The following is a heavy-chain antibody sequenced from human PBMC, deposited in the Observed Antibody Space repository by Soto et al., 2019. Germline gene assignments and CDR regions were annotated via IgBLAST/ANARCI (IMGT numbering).Heavy chain of an antibody. CDR2: IIPIFDTP. CDR3: ARSIGSGGVIGGFDY. CDR1: GGTFNMYA. V-gene: IGHV1-69*01. J-gene: IGHJ4*02. Sequence: QVQLVQSGAEVRKPGSAVRVSCKASGGTFNMYAMNWVRQAPGQGLEWMAGIIPIFDTPRYSQQFQGRVTITVDESTSTADMELSSLRCEDTAIYYCARSIGSGGVIGGFDYWGQGTLVTVAS. D-gene: IGHD3-16*02.